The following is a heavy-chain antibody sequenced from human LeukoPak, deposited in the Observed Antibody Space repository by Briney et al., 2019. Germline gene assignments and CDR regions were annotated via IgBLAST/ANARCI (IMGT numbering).Heavy chain of an antibody. J-gene: IGHJ4*02. CDR2: IWYDGSNK. CDR1: GFTFSSYG. Sequence: GRSLRLSCAASGFTFSSYGMHWVRQAPGKGLEWVAVIWYDGSNKYYADSVKGRFTISRDNSKNTLYLQMNSLRAEYTAVYYCAKDLLAAAGIEWGQGTLVTVSS. CDR3: AKDLLAAAGIE. V-gene: IGHV3-33*06. D-gene: IGHD6-13*01.